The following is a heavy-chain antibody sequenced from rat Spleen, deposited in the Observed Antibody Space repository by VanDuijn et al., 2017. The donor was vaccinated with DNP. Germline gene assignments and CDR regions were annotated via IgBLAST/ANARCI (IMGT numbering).Heavy chain of an antibody. CDR2: ITYDGSRT. Sequence: EVQLVESGGGLVQPGRSLKFSCAASGFTFSGYAMAWVRQAPKKGLEWVATITYDGSRTYYRDSVKGRFTISRDNAKSTLYLQMDSLRSEDTATYYCTIAADWFGYWGQGTLVTVSS. V-gene: IGHV5-17*01. CDR3: TIAADWFGY. D-gene: IGHD1-2*01. J-gene: IGHJ3*01. CDR1: GFTFSGYA.